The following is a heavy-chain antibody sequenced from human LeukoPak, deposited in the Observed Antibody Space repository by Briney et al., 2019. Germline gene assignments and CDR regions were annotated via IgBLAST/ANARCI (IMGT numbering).Heavy chain of an antibody. CDR2: LIPVFGTT. Sequence: SVKVSCKASGGTYHSYGIIWVRQAPGQGLEWMGGLIPVFGTTNFAQKFQDRITITADDSMTEVYMELRSLRSDDTAVYYCARGIYDILTGYYKRWFDPWGQGTLVTVSS. CDR1: GGTYHSYG. D-gene: IGHD3-9*01. V-gene: IGHV1-69*13. J-gene: IGHJ5*02. CDR3: ARGIYDILTGYYKRWFDP.